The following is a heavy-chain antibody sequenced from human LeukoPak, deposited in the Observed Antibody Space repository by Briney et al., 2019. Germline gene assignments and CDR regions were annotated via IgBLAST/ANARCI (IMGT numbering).Heavy chain of an antibody. Sequence: GASVKVSCKASGYTFTTYYMHWVRQAPGQGLEWMGIINPSGGSTSYAQKFQGRVTITRDTSTSTVYMEVSSLRSEDTAVYYCAREPKWDSRPTPTNWFDPWGQGTLVTVAS. J-gene: IGHJ5*02. CDR2: INPSGGST. CDR3: AREPKWDSRPTPTNWFDP. V-gene: IGHV1-46*01. CDR1: GYTFTTYY. D-gene: IGHD1-26*01.